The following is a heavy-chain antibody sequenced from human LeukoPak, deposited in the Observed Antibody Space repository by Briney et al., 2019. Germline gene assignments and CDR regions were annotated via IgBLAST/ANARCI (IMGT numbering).Heavy chain of an antibody. J-gene: IGHJ4*02. CDR3: ARECWFRVTTHPCFDY. V-gene: IGHV3-74*01. CDR2: INSDGSST. Sequence: GGSLRLSCAASGFTFSSYWLHWVRQAPGKGLVWVSRINSDGSSTSYADSVKGRFTISGDNAKNTLYLQMNSLRAEDTAVYYCARECWFRVTTHPCFDYWGQGTLVTVSS. D-gene: IGHD4-17*01. CDR1: GFTFSSYW.